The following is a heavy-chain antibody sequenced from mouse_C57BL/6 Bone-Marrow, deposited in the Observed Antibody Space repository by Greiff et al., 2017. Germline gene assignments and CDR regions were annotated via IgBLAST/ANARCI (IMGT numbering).Heavy chain of an antibody. CDR3: ARWDYGEWYYAMDY. CDR2: IDPSDSYT. CDR1: GYTFTSYW. V-gene: IGHV1-59*01. J-gene: IGHJ4*01. D-gene: IGHD2-4*01. Sequence: QVQLQQPGAELVRPGTSVKLSCKASGYTFTSYWMHWVKQRPGQGLEWIGVIDPSDSYTNYNQKFKGKATLTVDTSSSTAYMQLSSLTSEDSAVXYCARWDYGEWYYAMDYWGQGTSVTVSS.